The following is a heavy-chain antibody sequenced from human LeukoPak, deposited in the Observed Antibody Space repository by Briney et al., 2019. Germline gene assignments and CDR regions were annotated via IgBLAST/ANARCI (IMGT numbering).Heavy chain of an antibody. V-gene: IGHV1-3*01. J-gene: IGHJ5*02. Sequence: GASAKVSCKASGYTFTTYAIHWVRQAPGRSLEWMGRINAGNGDAKYSQNFHDRITITRDTSASTVYMELTSLRSEDTAVYYCGKSAPSGFDPWGQGTLVTVSS. CDR1: GYTFTTYA. CDR3: GKSAPSGFDP. CDR2: INAGNGDA.